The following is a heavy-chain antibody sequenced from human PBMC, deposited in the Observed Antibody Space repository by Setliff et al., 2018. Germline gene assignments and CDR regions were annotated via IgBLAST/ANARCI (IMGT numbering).Heavy chain of an antibody. D-gene: IGHD2-15*01. CDR1: GYAFPFYY. CDR3: ARVRDCSGGICHRGFHHYMDV. CDR2: INPNSGGT. V-gene: IGHV1-2*06. J-gene: IGHJ6*03. Sequence: ASVKVSCKTSGYAFPFYYLHWVRQAPGQGLEWMGRINPNSGGTNYAQRFQGRVTMTRDTSITTVYMELSSLRSEDTAVYYCARVRDCSGGICHRGFHHYMDVWGKGTTVTVSS.